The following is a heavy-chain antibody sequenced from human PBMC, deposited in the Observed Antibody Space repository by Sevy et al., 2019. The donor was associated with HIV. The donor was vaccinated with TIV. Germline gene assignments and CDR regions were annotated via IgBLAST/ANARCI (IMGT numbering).Heavy chain of an antibody. CDR1: GFAFSSHA. J-gene: IGHJ4*01. V-gene: IGHV3-30-3*01. D-gene: IGHD6-13*01. Sequence: GGSLRLSCAASGFAFSSHAMHWVRQAPGKGLEWVAVISYEGTETFYAASVEGRFTISRDNSKSMLSLQINSLRPEDTAVYYCARDGGHSIKWYPLYWGHGTLVTVSS. CDR2: ISYEGTET. CDR3: ARDGGHSIKWYPLY.